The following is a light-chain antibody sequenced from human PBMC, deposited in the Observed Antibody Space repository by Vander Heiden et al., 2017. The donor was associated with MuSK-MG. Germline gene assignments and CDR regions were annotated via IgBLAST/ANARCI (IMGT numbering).Light chain of an antibody. V-gene: IGKV1-39*01. Sequence: DIQMTQSPSSLSASVGDRVTITCRASQSISSYLNWYQQKPGKAPKLLIYAASSLQSGVPSRFSGSGSGTDFTLTISSLQPEHFASYYCQQSYGTPYTFGQGTKLEIK. J-gene: IGKJ2*01. CDR1: QSISSY. CDR2: AAS. CDR3: QQSYGTPYT.